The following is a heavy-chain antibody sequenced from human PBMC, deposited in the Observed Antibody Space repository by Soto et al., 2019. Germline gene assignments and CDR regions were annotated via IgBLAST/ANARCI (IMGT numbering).Heavy chain of an antibody. CDR1: GGSFSGYY. V-gene: IGHV4-34*01. Sequence: QVQLQQWGAGLLKPSETLSLTCAVYGGSFSGYYWSWIRQSPGKGLEWIGEINHTGSTNCNPSLKSRDTRSVDTSKNQFSLKLNSVTAADTAVYYCATQAPYSSSPYYYYYLDVWGKGTTVTVSS. CDR2: INHTGST. D-gene: IGHD6-6*01. CDR3: ATQAPYSSSPYYYYYLDV. J-gene: IGHJ6*03.